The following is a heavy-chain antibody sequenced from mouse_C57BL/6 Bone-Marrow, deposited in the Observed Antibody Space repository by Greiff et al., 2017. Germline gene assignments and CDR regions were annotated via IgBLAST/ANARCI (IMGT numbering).Heavy chain of an antibody. CDR3: ARSRLRGFAY. J-gene: IGHJ3*01. V-gene: IGHV1-72*01. Sequence: QVQLQQPGAELVKPGASVKLSCKASGYTFTSYWMHWVKQRPGRGLEWIGRIGPNSGGTKYNEKFKSKATLTVDKPSSTAYMQLSSLTSEDSAVYYCARSRLRGFAYWGQGTLVTVSA. CDR2: IGPNSGGT. CDR1: GYTFTSYW. D-gene: IGHD1-1*01.